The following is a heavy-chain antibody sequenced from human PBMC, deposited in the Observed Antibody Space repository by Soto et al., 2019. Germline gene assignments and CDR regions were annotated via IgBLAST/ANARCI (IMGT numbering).Heavy chain of an antibody. CDR2: IYRTGST. J-gene: IGHJ4*02. CDR3: ASRDPGTSVDY. D-gene: IGHD1-7*01. CDR1: GASFTSNDW. Sequence: QVQLQESGPGLVKPSGTLSLTCAVSGASFTSNDWWTWVRQPPGRGLEWIGEIYRTGSTNYNPSLKSRVTISLDKSENQFSLTVTSLTAADTAVYYCASRDPGTSVDYWGQGTLVTVSS. V-gene: IGHV4-4*02.